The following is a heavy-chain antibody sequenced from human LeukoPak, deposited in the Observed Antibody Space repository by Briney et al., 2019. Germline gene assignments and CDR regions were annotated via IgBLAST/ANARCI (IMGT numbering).Heavy chain of an antibody. CDR1: GYTFTGYY. CDR3: ARESTVTTPYYYYYYMDV. D-gene: IGHD4-11*01. J-gene: IGHJ6*03. V-gene: IGHV1-18*04. CDR2: ISAYNGNT. Sequence: ASVKVSCKASGYTFTGYYMHWVRQAPGQGLEWMGWISAYNGNTNYAQKLQGRVTMTTDTSTSTAYMELRSLRSDDTAVYYCARESTVTTPYYYYYYMDVWGKGTTVTVSS.